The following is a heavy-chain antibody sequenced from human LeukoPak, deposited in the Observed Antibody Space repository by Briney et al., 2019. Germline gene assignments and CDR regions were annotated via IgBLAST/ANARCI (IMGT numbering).Heavy chain of an antibody. Sequence: PGGSLRLSCAASGFTVSNNYLHWVRQAPGKGLEWVSVIYSGGTTYYANSVKGRFTISRDNAKNTLYLQMNSLRAADTAVYYCARDKGTSYLSSFDYWGQGTLVTVSS. J-gene: IGHJ4*02. CDR3: ARDKGTSYLSSFDY. V-gene: IGHV3-66*02. D-gene: IGHD6-6*01. CDR2: IYSGGTT. CDR1: GFTVSNNY.